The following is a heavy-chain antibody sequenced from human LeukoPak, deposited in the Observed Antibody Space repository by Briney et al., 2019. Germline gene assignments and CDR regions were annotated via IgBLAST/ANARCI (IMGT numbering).Heavy chain of an antibody. CDR1: GGTFSSYA. Sequence: ASVKVSCKASGGTFSSYAISWVRQAPGQGPEWMGWVSAKNGNTNYAHKLQGRVTMTTDTSTSTAYMELRSLRSDDTAVYYCARDHAALYYYYYYMDVWGKGTTVTVSS. CDR3: ARDHAALYYYYYYMDV. V-gene: IGHV1-18*01. CDR2: VSAKNGNT. D-gene: IGHD6-6*01. J-gene: IGHJ6*03.